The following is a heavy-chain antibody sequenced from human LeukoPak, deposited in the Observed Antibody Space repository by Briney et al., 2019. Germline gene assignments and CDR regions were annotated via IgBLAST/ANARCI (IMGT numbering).Heavy chain of an antibody. CDR3: AGEATSVVVAADDAFDI. V-gene: IGHV1-8*01. CDR1: GYTFTSYD. J-gene: IGHJ3*02. Sequence: ASVKVSCKASGYTFTSYDINWGRQATGQALEGRGSTNPNSGNTGYAKKFQGRVTMTRDTSISTAYMELSRLRSDDTAVYYCAGEATSVVVAADDAFDIWGQGTMVTVSS. CDR2: TNPNSGNT. D-gene: IGHD2-15*01.